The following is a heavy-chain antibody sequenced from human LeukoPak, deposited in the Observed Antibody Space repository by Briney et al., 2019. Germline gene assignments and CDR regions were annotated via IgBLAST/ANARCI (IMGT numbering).Heavy chain of an antibody. V-gene: IGHV7-4-1*02. CDR1: GYTFTGYY. Sequence: ASVKVSCKASGYTFTGYYMHWVRQAPGQGLEWMGWINTNTGNPTYAQGFTGRFVFSLDTSVSTAYLQISSLKAEDTAVYYCAREKPPGVLGSWGQGTLVTVSS. CDR2: INTNTGNP. J-gene: IGHJ4*02. CDR3: AREKPPGVLGS. D-gene: IGHD7-27*01.